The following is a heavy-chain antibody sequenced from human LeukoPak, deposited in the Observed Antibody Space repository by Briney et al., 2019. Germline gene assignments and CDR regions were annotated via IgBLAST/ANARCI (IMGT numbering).Heavy chain of an antibody. D-gene: IGHD1-26*01. CDR1: GYTFTSYG. V-gene: IGHV1-69*13. Sequence: SVKVSCKASGYTFTSYGISWVRQAPGQGLEWMGGIIPIFGTANYAQKFQGRVTITADESTSTAYMELSSLRSEDTAVYYCASPHGSGSYSDAFDIWGQGTMVTVSS. CDR3: ASPHGSGSYSDAFDI. CDR2: IIPIFGTA. J-gene: IGHJ3*02.